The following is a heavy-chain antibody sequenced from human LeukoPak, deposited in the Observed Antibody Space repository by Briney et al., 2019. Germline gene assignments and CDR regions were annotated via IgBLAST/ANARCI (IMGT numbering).Heavy chain of an antibody. CDR3: ARDSQQWLITRYYYYGMDV. D-gene: IGHD6-19*01. V-gene: IGHV3-11*01. J-gene: IGHJ6*02. Sequence: GGSLRLSCVTSGFTFSNYYMTWIRQAPGKGLEWVSYISGTGNSKYYADSVKGRFTISRDNAKNSLYLQMNSLRAEDTAVYYCARDSQQWLITRYYYYGMDVWGQGTTVTVSS. CDR2: ISGTGNSK. CDR1: GFTFSNYY.